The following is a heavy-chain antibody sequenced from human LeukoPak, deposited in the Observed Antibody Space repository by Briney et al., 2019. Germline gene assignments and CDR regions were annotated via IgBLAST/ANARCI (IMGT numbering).Heavy chain of an antibody. CDR2: IYYSGST. D-gene: IGHD5-24*01. CDR1: GGSISSSSYY. Sequence: SETLSLTCTVSGGSISSSSYYWGWIRQPPGKGLEWIGSIYYSGSTYYNLSLKSRVTISVDTSKNQFSLKLSSVTAADTAVYYCARLRDGYNYDYWGQGTLVTVSP. J-gene: IGHJ4*02. V-gene: IGHV4-39*01. CDR3: ARLRDGYNYDY.